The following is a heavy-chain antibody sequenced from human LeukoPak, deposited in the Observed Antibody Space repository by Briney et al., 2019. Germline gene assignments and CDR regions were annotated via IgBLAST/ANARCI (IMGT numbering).Heavy chain of an antibody. V-gene: IGHV4-39*01. D-gene: IGHD5-18*01. CDR3: ARAPRDYGYIYFDY. CDR1: GGSISSSSYY. J-gene: IGHJ4*02. Sequence: SETLSLTCTVSGGSISSSSYYWGWIRQPPGKGLEWIGSIYYSGSTYYNPSLKSRVTISVDTSKNQFSLKLSSVTAADTAVYYCARAPRDYGYIYFDYWGQGTLVTVSS. CDR2: IYYSGST.